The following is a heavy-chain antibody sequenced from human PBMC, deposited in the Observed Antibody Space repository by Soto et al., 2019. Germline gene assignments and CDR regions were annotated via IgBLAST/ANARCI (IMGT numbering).Heavy chain of an antibody. CDR3: ARGEIQLCFDY. J-gene: IGHJ4*02. V-gene: IGHV1-69*02. CDR1: GGTFSSYT. CDR2: IIPILGIA. Sequence: ASVKVSCKASGGTFSSYTISWVRQAPGQGLEWMGRIIPILGIANYAQKFQGRVTITADKSTSTAYMELSSLRSEDTAVYYCARGEIQLCFDYWGQGTLVTVSS. D-gene: IGHD5-18*01.